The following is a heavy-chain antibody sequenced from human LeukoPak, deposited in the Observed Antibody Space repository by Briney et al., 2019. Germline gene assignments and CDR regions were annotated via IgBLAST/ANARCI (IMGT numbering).Heavy chain of an antibody. CDR3: ARELKVGNTGYYFDH. V-gene: IGHV4-59*01. D-gene: IGHD2/OR15-2a*01. CDR1: SGSISDYY. CDR2: VYYSGST. Sequence: SETLSLTCTVSSGSISDYYWSWIRQPPGKGLEWIGYVYYSGSTNYNPSLKSRVTILVDMSKNQFSLKTNSVTAADTAVYYCARELKVGNTGYYFDHWGQGTLVTVSS. J-gene: IGHJ4*02.